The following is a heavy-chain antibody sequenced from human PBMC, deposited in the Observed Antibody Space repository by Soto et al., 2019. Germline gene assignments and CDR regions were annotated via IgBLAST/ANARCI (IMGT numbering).Heavy chain of an antibody. CDR2: ISYDGSNK. CDR3: AKDGPYSSGWYGAFDI. D-gene: IGHD6-19*01. Sequence: GGSLRLFCAASGFTFSSYGLHWVRRAPGKGLEWVAVISYDGSNKYYADSVKGRFTISRDNSKNTLYLQMNSLRAEDTAVYYCAKDGPYSSGWYGAFDIWGQGTMVTVS. J-gene: IGHJ3*02. V-gene: IGHV3-30*18. CDR1: GFTFSSYG.